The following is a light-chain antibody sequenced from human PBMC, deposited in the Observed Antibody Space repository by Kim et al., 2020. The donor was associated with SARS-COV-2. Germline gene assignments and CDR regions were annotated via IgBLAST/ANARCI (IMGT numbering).Light chain of an antibody. Sequence: GDRVTISCQAGQHNSTYLMLYQQKAGKAPKLLIYDAANVETGVPSRFSGSGSGTYFTFTISSLQPEDIATYYCQQYDNLPLTFGGGTKLEI. CDR1: QHNSTY. J-gene: IGKJ4*01. V-gene: IGKV1-33*01. CDR2: DAA. CDR3: QQYDNLPLT.